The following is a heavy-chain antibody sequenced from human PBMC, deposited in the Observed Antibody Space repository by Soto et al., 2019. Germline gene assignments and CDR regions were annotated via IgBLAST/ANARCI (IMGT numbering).Heavy chain of an antibody. CDR2: ISAHNGNT. V-gene: IGHV1-18*01. D-gene: IGHD1-26*01. Sequence: QVQLVQSGAEVKKPGASVMLSCKASGYTFNKHAIMWVRQARGQGLEWMGWISAHNGNTNSAPKFQGRLTMTTDTSTSTAYMELTSLRSDDTAVYYCATVLSGTYFDDSDYWGQGTLVTVSS. J-gene: IGHJ4*02. CDR3: ATVLSGTYFDDSDY. CDR1: GYTFNKHA.